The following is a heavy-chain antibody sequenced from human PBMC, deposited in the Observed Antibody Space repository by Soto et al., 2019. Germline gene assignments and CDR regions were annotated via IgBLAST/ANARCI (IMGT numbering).Heavy chain of an antibody. V-gene: IGHV3-23*01. CDR3: AKGVELDV. CDR2: IGDSGAST. CDR1: GFSFSSFA. D-gene: IGHD1-26*01. J-gene: IGHJ6*04. Sequence: EVLLLESGGGLVQPGGSLRLSCEASGFSFSSFAMNWVRQAPGKGLEWVSAIGDSGASTYYADSVQGRFTISRDNSRNTLYLQLNSLRAEDTAVYYCAKGVELDVWGNGTTVTVSS.